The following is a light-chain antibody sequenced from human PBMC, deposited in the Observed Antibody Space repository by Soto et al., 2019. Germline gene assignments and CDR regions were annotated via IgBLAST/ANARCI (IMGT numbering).Light chain of an antibody. V-gene: IGKV3-15*01. Sequence: EIVLTQSPATLSLSPGERVTLSCRASQSIRRFLAWHQQKPGQAPRLLIYDTSTRAPGISARFSGSGSGTEFTLTISSLQSEDFAVYYCQEYIQWPPGMFGPGTTVDIK. CDR3: QEYIQWPPGM. J-gene: IGKJ1*01. CDR1: QSIRRF. CDR2: DTS.